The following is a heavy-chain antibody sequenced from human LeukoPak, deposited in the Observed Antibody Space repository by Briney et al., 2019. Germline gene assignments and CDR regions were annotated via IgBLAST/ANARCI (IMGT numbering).Heavy chain of an antibody. CDR1: GYTFTDYY. V-gene: IGHV1-69-2*01. J-gene: IGHJ4*02. Sequence: GASVKVSCKASGYTFTDYYMHWVQQAPGKGLEWMGRVDPEDGETIYAEKFQGRVTITADTSTDTAYMELSSLRSEDTAVYYCARAASYDFWSGPSPPFDYGGRGPLVTVSS. D-gene: IGHD3-3*01. CDR3: ARAASYDFWSGPSPPFDY. CDR2: VDPEDGET.